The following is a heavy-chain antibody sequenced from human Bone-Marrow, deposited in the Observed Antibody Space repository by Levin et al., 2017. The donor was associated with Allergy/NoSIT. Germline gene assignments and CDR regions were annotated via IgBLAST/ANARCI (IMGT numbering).Heavy chain of an antibody. CDR3: ARARLGAGDAFDI. CDR2: INTGGTIM. V-gene: IGHV3-11*01. Sequence: GESLKISCVASGFTFSDYYFSWIRQAPGKGLEWVSYINTGGTIMYYADSVKGRFTFSRDNAKTSLYLQMNSLRAEDTAVYYCARARLGAGDAFDIWGQGAMVAVSS. J-gene: IGHJ3*02. CDR1: GFTFSDYY. D-gene: IGHD3-16*01.